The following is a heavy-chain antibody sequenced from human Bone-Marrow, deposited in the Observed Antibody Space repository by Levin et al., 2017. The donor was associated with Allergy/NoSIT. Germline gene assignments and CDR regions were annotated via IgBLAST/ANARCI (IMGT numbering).Heavy chain of an antibody. V-gene: IGHV1-2*02. CDR3: ARVHATFGVAEFDY. Sequence: GESLKISCKASGYTFTGYYIHWVRQVPGQGLEWMGWINPNSGGTNYAQKYQRRVTLTRDTSFYTAYMELSRLTSDDTAVDYCARVHATFGVAEFDYWGQGTLVTVSS. CDR1: GYTFTGYY. J-gene: IGHJ4*02. D-gene: IGHD3-3*01. CDR2: INPNSGGT.